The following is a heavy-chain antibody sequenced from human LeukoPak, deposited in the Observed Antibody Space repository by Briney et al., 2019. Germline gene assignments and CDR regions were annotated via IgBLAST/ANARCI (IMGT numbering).Heavy chain of an antibody. CDR3: AKALAPLSTYFDY. J-gene: IGHJ4*02. CDR1: GFTFSSCA. D-gene: IGHD3-10*01. V-gene: IGHV3-30*18. Sequence: GGSLRLSCAASGFTFSSCAMSWARQAPGKGLEWVAVISYDGSNKYYADSVKGRFTISRDNSKNTLYLQMNSLRAEDTAVYYCAKALAPLSTYFDYWGQGTLVTVSS. CDR2: ISYDGSNK.